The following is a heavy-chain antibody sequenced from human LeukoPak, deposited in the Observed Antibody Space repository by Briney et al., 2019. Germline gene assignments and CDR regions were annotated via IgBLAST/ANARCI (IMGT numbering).Heavy chain of an antibody. Sequence: SETLSLTCTVSGGSISSGTYYWRWIRQPAGKGLEWIGRIYTSGSTNYNPSLKSRVTISVDTSKNQFSLKLSSVTAADTAVYYCALTKSATGRYYYYMDVWGKGTTVTVSS. CDR1: GGSISSGTYY. D-gene: IGHD3-10*01. J-gene: IGHJ6*03. V-gene: IGHV4-61*02. CDR3: ALTKSATGRYYYYMDV. CDR2: IYTSGST.